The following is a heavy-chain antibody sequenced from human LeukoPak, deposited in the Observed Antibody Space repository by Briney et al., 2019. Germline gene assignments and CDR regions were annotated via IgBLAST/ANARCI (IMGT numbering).Heavy chain of an antibody. CDR3: ASGPWVTPFDY. J-gene: IGHJ4*02. CDR1: GASISSTIYY. V-gene: IGHV4-39*07. D-gene: IGHD2-21*02. CDR2: VFYSENT. Sequence: SETLSLTCTVSGASISSTIYYWGWIRQPPGKGLEWIGSVFYSENTNYNPSLKSRVTISVDTSENQFSLNLNSVTAADTAVYFCASGPWVTPFDYWGQGTLVPVSS.